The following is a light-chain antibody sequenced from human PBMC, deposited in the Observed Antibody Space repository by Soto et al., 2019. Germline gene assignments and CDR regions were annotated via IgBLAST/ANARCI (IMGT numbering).Light chain of an antibody. CDR1: QSISSY. CDR3: QQSYSTPPWT. Sequence: DIQMTQSPSSLSASVGDRVTIPCRASQSISSYLNWYQQKPGKAPKLLIYAASTLQSGVPSRFSGSGSGADFTLTISSLQPEDFATYYCQQSYSTPPWTFGQGTKVDI. J-gene: IGKJ1*01. CDR2: AAS. V-gene: IGKV1-39*01.